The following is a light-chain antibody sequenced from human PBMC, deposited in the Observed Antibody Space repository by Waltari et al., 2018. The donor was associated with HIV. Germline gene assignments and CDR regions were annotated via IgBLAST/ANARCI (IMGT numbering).Light chain of an antibody. Sequence: QSVLTQPPSASKSPGHRFLISCSGTNSNVGKNFVSWFQQVPGGAPKLVIYRNDRRPSGVPDRFSGAKSGSSATLAISGLQSDDEADYFCASWDDKLSHWVFGVGTKLTV. J-gene: IGLJ3*02. CDR1: NSNVGKNF. CDR2: RND. V-gene: IGLV1-47*01. CDR3: ASWDDKLSHWV.